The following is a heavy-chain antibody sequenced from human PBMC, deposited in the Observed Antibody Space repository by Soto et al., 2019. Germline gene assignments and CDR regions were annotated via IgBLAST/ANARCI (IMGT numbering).Heavy chain of an antibody. CDR1: GGTFSSYT. D-gene: IGHD6-13*01. Sequence: QVQLVQSGAEVKKPGSSVKVSCKASGGTFSSYTISWVRQAPGQGLEWMGRIIPILGIANYAQKFQGRVTITADKSTSTAYMELSSLRSEDTAVYYCAREMIAAAAPFDYWGQGTLVTVSS. CDR2: IIPILGIA. J-gene: IGHJ4*02. V-gene: IGHV1-69*08. CDR3: AREMIAAAAPFDY.